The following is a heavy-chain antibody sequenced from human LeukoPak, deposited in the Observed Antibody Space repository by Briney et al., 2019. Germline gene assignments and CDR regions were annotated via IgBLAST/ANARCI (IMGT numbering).Heavy chain of an antibody. CDR2: IYYSGST. Sequence: SETLSLTCTVSGGTISSYYWSWIRQPPGKGLEWIGYIYYSGSTNYNPSLKSRVTISVDTSKNQFSLKLSSVTAADTAVYYCARANYDRILDWGQGTLVTVSS. D-gene: IGHD3-22*01. CDR1: GGTISSYY. V-gene: IGHV4-59*12. J-gene: IGHJ4*02. CDR3: ARANYDRILD.